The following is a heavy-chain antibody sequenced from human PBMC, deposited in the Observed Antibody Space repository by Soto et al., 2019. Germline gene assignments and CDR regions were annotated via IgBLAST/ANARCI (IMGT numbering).Heavy chain of an antibody. Sequence: PGGSLRLSCAASGFTFSSYVMSWVRQAPGKGLEWVSAISGSGGSTYYADSVKGRFTISRDNSKNTLYLQMNSLRAEDTAVYYCAKVGLRSSSLPLDYWGQGTLVTVSS. CDR2: ISGSGGST. V-gene: IGHV3-23*01. D-gene: IGHD6-13*01. CDR1: GFTFSSYV. J-gene: IGHJ4*02. CDR3: AKVGLRSSSLPLDY.